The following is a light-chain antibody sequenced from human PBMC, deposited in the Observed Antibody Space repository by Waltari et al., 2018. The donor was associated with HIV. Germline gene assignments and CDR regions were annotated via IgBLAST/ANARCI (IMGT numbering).Light chain of an antibody. J-gene: IGLJ3*02. V-gene: IGLV1-47*01. CDR1: TPNIETEA. Sequence: QSVLTQPPSVSGTPGQTVTISCSGRTPNIETEALYWYQQLPGTAPKLIIYRNYKRPSGVSDRFSCSKSGASASLVISGLRSEDEAHYYCVSYDSRLDERLFGGGTKLTVL. CDR3: VSYDSRLDERL. CDR2: RNY.